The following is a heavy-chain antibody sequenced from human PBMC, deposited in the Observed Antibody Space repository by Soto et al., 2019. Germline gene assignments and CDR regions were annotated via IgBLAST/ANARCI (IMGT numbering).Heavy chain of an antibody. CDR2: IYYSGST. Sequence: QLQLQESGPGLVKPSETLSLTCTVSGGSISSSSYFWGWIRQPPGKGLEWIGSIYYSGSTYYNPSLKLRVTVSVDTSTSQFSLKLNSVTAADTAVYYCARHRSDFWFDPWGQGTLVTVSS. CDR1: GGSISSSSYF. V-gene: IGHV4-39*01. D-gene: IGHD2-15*01. CDR3: ARHRSDFWFDP. J-gene: IGHJ5*02.